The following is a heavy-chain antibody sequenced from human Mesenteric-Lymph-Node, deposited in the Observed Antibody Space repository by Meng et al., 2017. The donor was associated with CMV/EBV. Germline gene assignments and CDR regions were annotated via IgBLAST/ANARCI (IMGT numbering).Heavy chain of an antibody. CDR1: GFTLSSHA. CDR3: ASHPGHYCNTNTYCP. V-gene: IGHV3-23*01. Sequence: GALRLSCAASGFTLSSHAMSWVRQAPGKGLEWVSTIDIVGYAYYADSVKDRFTISRDNSKNTLYLQMSSLSAEDTAVFYCASHPGHYCNTNTYCPWGRGTPVTVSS. J-gene: IGHJ5*02. D-gene: IGHD2/OR15-2a*01. CDR2: IDIVGYA.